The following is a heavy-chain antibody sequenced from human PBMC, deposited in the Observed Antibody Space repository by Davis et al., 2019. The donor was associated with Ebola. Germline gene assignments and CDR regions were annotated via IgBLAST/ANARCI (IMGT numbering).Heavy chain of an antibody. Sequence: HTGGSLRLSCAASGFTFSSYWMHWVRQAPGKGLVWVSRINSDGTGTSYADSVKGRFTISRDNSKNTLYLQMNSLRAEDTAVYYCARDHITMVRGVIITSDAFDIWGQGTMVTVSS. CDR2: INSDGTGT. J-gene: IGHJ3*02. V-gene: IGHV3-74*01. D-gene: IGHD3-10*01. CDR3: ARDHITMVRGVIITSDAFDI. CDR1: GFTFSSYW.